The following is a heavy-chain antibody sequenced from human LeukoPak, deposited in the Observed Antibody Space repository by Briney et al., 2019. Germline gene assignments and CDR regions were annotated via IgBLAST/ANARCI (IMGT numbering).Heavy chain of an antibody. V-gene: IGHV3-53*01. CDR3: ARSGGCSSTSCYSRLDAFDI. Sequence: GGSLRLSCAASGFTVSSNYMSWVRQAPGKGLEWVSVIYSGGSTYYADSVKGRFTISRDNSKNTLYLQMTSLRAEDTAVYYCARSGGCSSTSCYSRLDAFDIWGQGTMVTVSS. CDR2: IYSGGST. J-gene: IGHJ3*02. CDR1: GFTVSSNY. D-gene: IGHD2-2*02.